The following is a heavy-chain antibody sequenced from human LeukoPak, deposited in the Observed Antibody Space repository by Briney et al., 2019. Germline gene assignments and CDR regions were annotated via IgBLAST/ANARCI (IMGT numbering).Heavy chain of an antibody. Sequence: GGSLRLSCAASGFTFSDYYMSWIRQAPGKRLEWVSSISSSSIYIYYADSVKGRFTISRDNAKKSLYLQMNSLRAEDTAVYYCARVAAADTAMMNFDHWGQGTLVTVSS. CDR2: ISSSSIYI. V-gene: IGHV3-11*05. J-gene: IGHJ4*02. D-gene: IGHD5-18*01. CDR1: GFTFSDYY. CDR3: ARVAAADTAMMNFDH.